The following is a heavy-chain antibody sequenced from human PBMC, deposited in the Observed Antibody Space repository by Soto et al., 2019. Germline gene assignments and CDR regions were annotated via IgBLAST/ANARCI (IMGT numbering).Heavy chain of an antibody. D-gene: IGHD3-10*01. CDR3: ARDRSGFYCPRGLFDP. CDR2: IYYSGST. J-gene: IGHJ5*02. CDR1: GGSISSYY. Sequence: VQLQESGPGLVQPSETLSLTCTVSGGSISSYYCSWIRQPPGTGLEWIGYIYYSGSTDYNPPLKCRVRISGHASKNHVSRELDSVPVANTAVYYCARDRSGFYCPRGLFDPWGQGTLVSVS. V-gene: IGHV4-59*01.